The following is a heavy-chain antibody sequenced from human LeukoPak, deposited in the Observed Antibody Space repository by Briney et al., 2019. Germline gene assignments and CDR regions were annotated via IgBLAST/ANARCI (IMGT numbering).Heavy chain of an antibody. CDR3: ASTSGRDGYNP. D-gene: IGHD5-24*01. J-gene: IGHJ4*02. Sequence: PGGSLRLSGAASGFTFSSYWMHWVRQAPGKGLVWVSRINSDGSSTSYADSVKGRFTISRDNAKNTLYLQMNSLRAEDTAVYYCASTSGRDGYNPWGQGTLVTVSS. CDR2: INSDGSST. CDR1: GFTFSSYW. V-gene: IGHV3-74*01.